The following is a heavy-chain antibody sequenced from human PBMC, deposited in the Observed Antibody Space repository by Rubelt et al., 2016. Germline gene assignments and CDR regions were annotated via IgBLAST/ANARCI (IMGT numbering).Heavy chain of an antibody. CDR1: EFTFNNYA. Sequence: EVQLLESGGGLAQPGGSLRLSCAASEFTFNNYAMNWVRQAPGKGLEWVSGISGSGYSTYYADSVKGRFTISRHNSKNTLYLQINSLRAEDTAVYYCARGRDYGDYWGQGTLVTVSS. J-gene: IGHJ4*02. V-gene: IGHV3-23*01. CDR2: ISGSGYST. CDR3: ARGRDYGDY.